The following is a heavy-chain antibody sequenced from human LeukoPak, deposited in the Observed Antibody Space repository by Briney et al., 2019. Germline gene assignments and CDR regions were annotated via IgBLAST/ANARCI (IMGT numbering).Heavy chain of an antibody. V-gene: IGHV4-59*01. J-gene: IGHJ6*03. CDR3: ARAALYYYYYYMDV. CDR1: GGSTSSYY. D-gene: IGHD6-13*01. CDR2: IYYSGST. Sequence: PSETLSLTCTVSGGSTSSYYWSWIRQPPGKGLEWIGYIYYSGSTNYNPSLKSRVTISVDTSKNQFSLKLSSVTAADTAVYYCARAALYYYYYYMDVWGKGTTVTVSS.